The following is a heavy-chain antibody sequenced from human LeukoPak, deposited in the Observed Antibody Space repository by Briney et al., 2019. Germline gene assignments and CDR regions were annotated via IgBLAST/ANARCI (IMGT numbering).Heavy chain of an antibody. V-gene: IGHV3-30-3*01. Sequence: GGSLRLYCAASGFTFSSYAMHWVRQAPGKGPEWVAVISYDGSNKYYADSVKGRFTISRDNSKNTLYLQMNSLRAEDTAVYYCASIAVAGGDYWGQGTLVTVSS. CDR1: GFTFSSYA. CDR3: ASIAVAGGDY. CDR2: ISYDGSNK. J-gene: IGHJ4*02. D-gene: IGHD6-19*01.